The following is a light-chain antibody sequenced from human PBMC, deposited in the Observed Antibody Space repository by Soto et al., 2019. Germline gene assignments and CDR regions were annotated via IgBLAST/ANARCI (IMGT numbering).Light chain of an antibody. CDR2: AAS. J-gene: IGKJ3*01. V-gene: IGKV1-39*01. CDR1: QSISNY. CDR3: QQSYRTLFT. Sequence: DIQMTQSPSSLSASVGDRVTIACRASQSISNYLNWYQQKPGKAPQLLIYAASSLQSGVPSRFSGSGSGTDFTLTINSLQPEDFATYYCQQSYRTLFTFGPGTKVDIK.